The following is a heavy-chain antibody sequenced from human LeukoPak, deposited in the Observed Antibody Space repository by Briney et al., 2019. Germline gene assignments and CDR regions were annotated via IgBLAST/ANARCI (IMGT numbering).Heavy chain of an antibody. D-gene: IGHD1-26*01. V-gene: IGHV4-59*01. CDR3: ARDMSGSYSPAGDAFDI. CDR1: GGSISSYY. Sequence: SETLSLTCTVSGGSISSYYWSWIRQPPGKGLEWIGYIYYSGSTNYNPSLKSRVTISVDTSKNQFSLKLSSVTAADTAVYYCARDMSGSYSPAGDAFDIWGQGTMVTVSS. CDR2: IYYSGST. J-gene: IGHJ3*02.